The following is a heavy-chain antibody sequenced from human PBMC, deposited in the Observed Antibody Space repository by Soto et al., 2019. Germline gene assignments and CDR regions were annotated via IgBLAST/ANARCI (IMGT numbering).Heavy chain of an antibody. V-gene: IGHV4-59*01. D-gene: IGHD2-21*02. CDR1: DGSISNYY. J-gene: IGHJ4*02. CDR2: IYYSGST. Sequence: SETLSLTCAVSDGSISNYYWTWVRQPPGKGLEWIGNIYYSGSTNYNPSLKSRVTISVDTSRNHFSLKLSSVTAADTAVYYCARDVTGRYWGQGTLVTVSS. CDR3: ARDVTGRY.